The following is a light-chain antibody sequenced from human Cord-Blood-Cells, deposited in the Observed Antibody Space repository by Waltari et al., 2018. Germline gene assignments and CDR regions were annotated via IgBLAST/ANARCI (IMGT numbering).Light chain of an antibody. Sequence: DIVMTQSPLSLPVPPGEPASISCRSSQSLLHSNGYNYLDWYLQKPGQSPQLLIYLGSNRASGVPDRFSGSGAGTDFTLKISRVEAEDVGVYYWMQALQTPRTFGQGTKLEIK. J-gene: IGKJ2*02. CDR2: LGS. CDR1: QSLLHSNGYNY. V-gene: IGKV2-28*01. CDR3: MQALQTPRT.